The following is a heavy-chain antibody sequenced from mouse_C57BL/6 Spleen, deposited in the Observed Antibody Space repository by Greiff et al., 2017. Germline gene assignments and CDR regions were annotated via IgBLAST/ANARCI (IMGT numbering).Heavy chain of an antibody. D-gene: IGHD1-1*01. CDR1: GYSITSGYD. CDR3: ASNYGSSHYYAMDY. CDR2: ISYSGST. J-gene: IGHJ4*01. V-gene: IGHV3-1*01. Sequence: EVQLVESGPGMVKPSQSLSLTCTVTGYSITSGYDWHWIRHFPGNKLEWMGYISYSGSTNYNPSLKSRISITHDTSKNHFFLKLNSVTTEDTATYYCASNYGSSHYYAMDYWGQGTSVTVSS.